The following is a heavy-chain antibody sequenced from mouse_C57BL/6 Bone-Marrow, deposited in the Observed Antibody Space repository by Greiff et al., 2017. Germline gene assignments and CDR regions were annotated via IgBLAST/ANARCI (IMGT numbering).Heavy chain of an antibody. D-gene: IGHD2-14*01. CDR3: AREVLRFTY. J-gene: IGHJ3*01. CDR2: FDPNSGGT. Sequence: QVQLQQPGAELVKPGASVKLSCKASGYTFTSYWMHWVKQRPGRGLEWIGRFDPNSGGTKYNEKFKSKATLTVDKPSSTAYMQLSSLTSEDTAVYYCAREVLRFTYWGKGTLVNVSA. CDR1: GYTFTSYW. V-gene: IGHV1-72*01.